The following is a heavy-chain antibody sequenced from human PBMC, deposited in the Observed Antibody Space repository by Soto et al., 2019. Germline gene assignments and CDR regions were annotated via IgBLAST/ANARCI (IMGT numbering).Heavy chain of an antibody. J-gene: IGHJ3*02. D-gene: IGHD3-22*01. Sequence: QVQLVESGGGVVQPGRSLRLSCAASGFTFSSYGMHWVRQAPGKGLEWVAVISYDGSNKYYADSVKGRFTISRDNSKNTLYLQMNSLRAEDTAVYYCAKASIYYYDSSGYDDAFDIWGQGTMVTVSS. V-gene: IGHV3-30*18. CDR1: GFTFSSYG. CDR2: ISYDGSNK. CDR3: AKASIYYYDSSGYDDAFDI.